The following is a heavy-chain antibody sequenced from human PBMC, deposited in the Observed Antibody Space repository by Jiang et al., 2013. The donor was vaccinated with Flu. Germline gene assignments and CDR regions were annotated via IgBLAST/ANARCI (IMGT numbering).Heavy chain of an antibody. J-gene: IGHJ6*02. D-gene: IGHD3-16*01. V-gene: IGHV1-46*03. CDR2: INPSGGST. CDR3: AREIFWGIDYGALGYYYGMDV. CDR1: GYTFTSYY. Sequence: SGAEVKKPGASVKVSCKASGYTFTSYYMHWVRQAPGQGLEWMGIINPSGGSTSYAQKFQGRVTMTRDTSTSTVYMELSSLRSEDTAVYYCAREIFWGIDYGALGYYYGMDVWGQGTTVTVSS.